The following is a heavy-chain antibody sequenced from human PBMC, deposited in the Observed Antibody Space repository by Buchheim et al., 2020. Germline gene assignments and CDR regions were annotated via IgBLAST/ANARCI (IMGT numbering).Heavy chain of an antibody. D-gene: IGHD3-16*02. CDR3: ARSSGGYDYVWGSYRYGGLYAFDI. J-gene: IGHJ3*02. V-gene: IGHV4-59*01. Sequence: QVQLQESGPGLVKPSETLSLTCTVSGGSISSYYWSWIRQPPGKGLEWIGYIYYSGSTNYNPSLKSRVTISVDTSKNQFSLKLSSVTAADTAVYYCARSSGGYDYVWGSYRYGGLYAFDIWGQGT. CDR1: GGSISSYY. CDR2: IYYSGST.